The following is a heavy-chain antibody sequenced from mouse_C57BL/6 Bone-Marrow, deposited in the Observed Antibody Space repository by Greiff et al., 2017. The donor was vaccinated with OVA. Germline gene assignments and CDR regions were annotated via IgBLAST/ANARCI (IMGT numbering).Heavy chain of an antibody. CDR1: GFNFKNNY. Sequence: VQLQQSVAELVRPGASVKLSCTASGFNFKNNYMHWVKQRPEQGLEWIGRIDPANGNTKYDPKFQGKATITADTSSNTAYLQLSSLTSEDTAIYYCAPYDSYFDYWGQGTTLTVSS. CDR2: IDPANGNT. CDR3: APYDSYFDY. D-gene: IGHD2-4*01. V-gene: IGHV14-3*01. J-gene: IGHJ2*01.